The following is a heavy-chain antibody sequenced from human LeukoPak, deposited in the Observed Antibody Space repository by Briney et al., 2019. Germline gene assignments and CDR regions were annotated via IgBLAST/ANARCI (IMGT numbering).Heavy chain of an antibody. CDR1: GYTFTSYG. J-gene: IGHJ4*02. CDR2: ISVYNGNT. CDR3: ARHQWLYDL. Sequence: ASVKVSCKASGYTFTSYGISWVRQAPGQGLEWMGWISVYNGNTNYAQKLQGRVTMTTDTSTNTAYMELRSLGSDDTAVYYCARHQWLYDLWGQGTLVTVSS. V-gene: IGHV1-18*01. D-gene: IGHD6-19*01.